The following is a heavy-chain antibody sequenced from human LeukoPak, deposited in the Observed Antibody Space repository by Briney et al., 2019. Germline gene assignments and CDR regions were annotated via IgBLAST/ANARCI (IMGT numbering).Heavy chain of an antibody. V-gene: IGHV3-23*01. J-gene: IGHJ3*02. CDR2: ISDSGGST. Sequence: GGSLRLSCAASGFTFSSYAMSWVRQAPGKGLEWVSTISDSGGSTYYADSVKGRFTLSRDNSKNTLYLQMNSLRAEDTAVYYCAKAGYYDILTCYYVDAFDIWGQGTMVTVSS. CDR1: GFTFSSYA. CDR3: AKAGYYDILTCYYVDAFDI. D-gene: IGHD3-9*01.